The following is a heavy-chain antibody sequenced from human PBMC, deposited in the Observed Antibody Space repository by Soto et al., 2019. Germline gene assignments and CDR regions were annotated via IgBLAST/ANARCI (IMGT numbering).Heavy chain of an antibody. D-gene: IGHD2-2*01. CDR2: ISPISGTA. J-gene: IGHJ6*02. Sequence: QVQLVQSGAEVKKPGSSVKVSCKASGGTFSSYAISWVRQAPGQGLEWMGGISPISGTANYAQKFQGRVTITADESTSTAYMELSSMRSEDTAVYYCARSQGSSTSLEIYYYYSYGMDVWGQGTTVTVSS. CDR3: ARSQGSSTSLEIYYYYSYGMDV. CDR1: GGTFSSYA. V-gene: IGHV1-69*01.